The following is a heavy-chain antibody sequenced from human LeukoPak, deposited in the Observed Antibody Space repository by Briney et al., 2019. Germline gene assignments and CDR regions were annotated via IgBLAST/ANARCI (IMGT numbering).Heavy chain of an antibody. CDR2: IKSKTDGGTT. Sequence: GGSLRLSCAASGFTFSNAWMSWVRQAPGKGLEWVGRIKSKTDGGTTDYAAPVKGRFTISRDDSKNTLYPQMNSLKTEDTAVYYCTTDLLWFGEFPRYFQHWGQGTLVTVSS. CDR1: GFTFSNAW. CDR3: TTDLLWFGEFPRYFQH. V-gene: IGHV3-15*01. D-gene: IGHD3-10*01. J-gene: IGHJ1*01.